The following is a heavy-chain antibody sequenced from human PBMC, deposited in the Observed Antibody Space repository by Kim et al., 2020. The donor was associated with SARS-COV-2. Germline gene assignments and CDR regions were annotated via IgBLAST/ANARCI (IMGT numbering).Heavy chain of an antibody. CDR3: ARGGLTGISQVDY. V-gene: IGHV3-74*01. J-gene: IGHJ4*02. Sequence: GGSLRLFCAASGFTFSSYWMHWVRQAPGKGLVWVSRINGDGSSTNYADSVKGRFTISRDNAKNTLYMQMNSLRAEDTAVYYCARGGLTGISQVDYWGQGTLVTVSS. D-gene: IGHD3-9*01. CDR2: INGDGSST. CDR1: GFTFSSYW.